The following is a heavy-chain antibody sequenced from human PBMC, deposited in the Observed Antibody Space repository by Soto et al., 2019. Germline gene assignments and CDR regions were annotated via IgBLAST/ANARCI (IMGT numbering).Heavy chain of an antibody. Sequence: SETLSLTCAVSGVSITDFYRSWIRQPPGKGLESIGYVYRSGDTNYNPSLNSRATISLDTSKHQFSLKLTSVTAADTAVYYCARTARVLVDWGQGILVTVSS. V-gene: IGHV4-59*08. CDR1: GVSITDFY. J-gene: IGHJ4*02. CDR2: VYRSGDT. CDR3: ARTARVLVD. D-gene: IGHD2-21*02.